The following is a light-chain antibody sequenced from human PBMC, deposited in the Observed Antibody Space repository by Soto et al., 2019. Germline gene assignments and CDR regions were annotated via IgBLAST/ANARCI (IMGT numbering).Light chain of an antibody. Sequence: EIVMTQSPATLSVSPGERATLSCRASQSVSSYLAWYQQKPGQAPTLLIYGASIRAAGIPDRFSGSGSGTEFTLTISSLQPGDFATYYCQHYNTYPWTFGQGTKVDIK. CDR2: GAS. CDR1: QSVSSY. CDR3: QHYNTYPWT. V-gene: IGKV3D-15*01. J-gene: IGKJ1*01.